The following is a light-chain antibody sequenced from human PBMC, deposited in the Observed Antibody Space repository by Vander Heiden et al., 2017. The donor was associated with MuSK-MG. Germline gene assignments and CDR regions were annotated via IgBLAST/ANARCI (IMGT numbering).Light chain of an antibody. Sequence: DIVMTQTPRSLSVTPGQPASISCKSSQSLLHNNGRTYLYWYLQKPGQPPQLLLYEVSNQCSAVPHRFSGSGSATAFTLNIIRVVAADVGVYYCSQRIQLPYAFGQGTKVEIK. CDR1: QSLLHNNGRTY. CDR2: EVS. CDR3: SQRIQLPYA. V-gene: IGKV2D-29*01. J-gene: IGKJ2*01.